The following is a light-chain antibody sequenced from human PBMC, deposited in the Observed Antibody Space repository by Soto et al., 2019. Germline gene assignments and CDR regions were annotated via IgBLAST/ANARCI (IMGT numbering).Light chain of an antibody. V-gene: IGKV1-33*01. CDR3: QQYGHVPGP. CDR1: QDISY. CDR2: GVS. J-gene: IGKJ3*01. Sequence: DIQMTQSPSSLSASVGDRVSMTCQARQDISYLNWYQQKPGKAPKLLVFGVSNLEAGVPSRFSGSGSGTHCTFTISSLQHEDVATYYCQQYGHVPGPFGPGTKVHI.